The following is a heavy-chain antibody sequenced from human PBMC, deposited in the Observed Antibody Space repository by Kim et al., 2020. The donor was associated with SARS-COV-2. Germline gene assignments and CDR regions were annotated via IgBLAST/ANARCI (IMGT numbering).Heavy chain of an antibody. J-gene: IGHJ4*02. CDR3: ARGPTPDASPPVVFDY. V-gene: IGHV4-31*03. CDR1: GGSISSGGYY. CDR2: IYYSGST. Sequence: SETLSRTCTVSGGSISSGGYYWSWIRQHPGKGLEWIGYIYYSGSTYYNPSLKSRVTISVDTSKNQFSLKLSSVTATDTAVYYCARGPTPDASPPVVFDYWGQGTLVTVSS. D-gene: IGHD2-15*01.